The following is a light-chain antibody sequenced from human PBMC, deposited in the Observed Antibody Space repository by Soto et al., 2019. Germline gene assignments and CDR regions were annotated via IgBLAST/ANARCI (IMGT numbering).Light chain of an antibody. CDR2: EVS. V-gene: IGLV2-8*01. Sequence: QSVLTQPPSASGSPGQSVTISCTGTSNDVGDYNYVSWYQQHPGKAPKLMIYEVSKRPSGVPGRFSGSRSGNTASLTVSGLQAEDEADYYCAAWDDSLSGRVFGTGTKVTVL. CDR3: AAWDDSLSGRV. CDR1: SNDVGDYNY. J-gene: IGLJ1*01.